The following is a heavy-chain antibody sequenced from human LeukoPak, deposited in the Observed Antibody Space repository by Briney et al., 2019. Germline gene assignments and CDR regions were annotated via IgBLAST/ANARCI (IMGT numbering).Heavy chain of an antibody. CDR2: ISYDGSNK. CDR3: ARTYYYGSGSYPLFDY. J-gene: IGHJ4*02. D-gene: IGHD3-10*01. V-gene: IGHV3-30-3*01. Sequence: GGSLRLSCVASGFTFSSYAMHWVRQAPGKGLEWVAVISYDGSNKYYADSVKGRFTISRDNSKNTLYLQMNSLRAEDTAVYYCARTYYYGSGSYPLFDYWGQGTLVTVSS. CDR1: GFTFSSYA.